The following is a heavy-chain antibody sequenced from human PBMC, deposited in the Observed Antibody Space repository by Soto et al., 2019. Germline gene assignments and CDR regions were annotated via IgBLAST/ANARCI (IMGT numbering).Heavy chain of an antibody. V-gene: IGHV3-21*01. J-gene: IGHJ6*02. D-gene: IGHD6-13*01. Sequence: GGSLRLSCAASGFTFSSYSMNWVRQAPGKGLEWVSSISSSSSYIYYADSVKGRFTISRDNAKNSLYLQMNSLRAEDTAVYYCARDLPLLGGSSSTYYYGMDVWGQGTTVTVSS. CDR3: ARDLPLLGGSSSTYYYGMDV. CDR1: GFTFSSYS. CDR2: ISSSSSYI.